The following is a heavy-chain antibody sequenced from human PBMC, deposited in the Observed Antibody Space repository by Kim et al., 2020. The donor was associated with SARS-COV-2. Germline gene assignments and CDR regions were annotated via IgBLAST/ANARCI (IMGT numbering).Heavy chain of an antibody. CDR1: GFTFSSYA. CDR3: ARALRGSSSWYDWYFDL. J-gene: IGHJ2*01. Sequence: GGSLRLSCAASGFTFSSYAMHWVRQAPGKGLEWVAVISYDGSNKYYADAVKGRFTISRDNSKNTLYLQMNSLRAEDTAVYYCARALRGSSSWYDWYFDLWGRGTLDTFSS. D-gene: IGHD6-13*01. CDR2: ISYDGSNK. V-gene: IGHV3-30*04.